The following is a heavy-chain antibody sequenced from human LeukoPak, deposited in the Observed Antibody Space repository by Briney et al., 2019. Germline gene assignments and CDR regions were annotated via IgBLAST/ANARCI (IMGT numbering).Heavy chain of an antibody. D-gene: IGHD3-3*01. CDR1: GYTFTGYY. J-gene: IGHJ6*03. Sequence: ASVKVSCKASGYTFTGYYMHWVRQAPGQGLEWMGWINPNSGGTNYAQKFQGRVTMTRDTSISTAYMELSRLRSDDTAVYYCARPYFNFWGGYPSFHYYMDVWGKGTTVTVSS. CDR2: INPNSGGT. V-gene: IGHV1-2*02. CDR3: ARPYFNFWGGYPSFHYYMDV.